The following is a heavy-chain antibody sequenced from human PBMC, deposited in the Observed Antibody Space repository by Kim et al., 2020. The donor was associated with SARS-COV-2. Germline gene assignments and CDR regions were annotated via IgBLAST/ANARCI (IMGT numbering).Heavy chain of an antibody. V-gene: IGHV3-9*01. Sequence: GGSLRLSCAASGFTFDDYAMHWVRQAPGKGLEWVSGISWNSGSIGYADSVKGRFTISRDNAKNSLYLQMNSLRAEDTALYYCTRGQYYYDSSGYYFDYCGQGTLVTVPS. D-gene: IGHD3-22*01. CDR3: TRGQYYYDSSGYYFDY. J-gene: IGHJ4*02. CDR2: ISWNSGSI. CDR1: GFTFDDYA.